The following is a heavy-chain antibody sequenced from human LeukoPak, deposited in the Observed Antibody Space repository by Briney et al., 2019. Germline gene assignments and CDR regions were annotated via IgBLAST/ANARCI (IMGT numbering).Heavy chain of an antibody. CDR3: ASLELEPYYYYGMDV. CDR2: ISSSSSTI. D-gene: IGHD1-1*01. J-gene: IGHJ6*02. CDR1: GFTFSSYS. V-gene: IGHV3-48*02. Sequence: GGSLRLSCAASGFTFSSYSMNWVRQAPGKGLEWVSYISSSSSTIYYADSVKGRFTISRDNAKNSLYLQMNSLRDEDTAVYYCASLELEPYYYYGMDVWGQGTTVTVSS.